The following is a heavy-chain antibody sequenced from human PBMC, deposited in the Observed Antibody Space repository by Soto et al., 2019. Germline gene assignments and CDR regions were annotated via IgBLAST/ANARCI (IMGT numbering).Heavy chain of an antibody. D-gene: IGHD6-13*01. Sequence: SVKVSCKASGGTFSSYAISWVRQAPGQGLELMGGIIPIFGTANYAQKFQSRVTITADESTSTAYMELNSVTTADTALYYCASTSIATPGTGLDSWGQGTLVTVSS. J-gene: IGHJ4*02. V-gene: IGHV1-69*13. CDR3: ASTSIATPGTGLDS. CDR1: GGTFSSYA. CDR2: IIPIFGTA.